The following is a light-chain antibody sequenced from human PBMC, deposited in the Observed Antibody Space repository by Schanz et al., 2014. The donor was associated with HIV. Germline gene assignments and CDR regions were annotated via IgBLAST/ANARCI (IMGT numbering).Light chain of an antibody. CDR1: QSIGSN. V-gene: IGKV3D-15*01. CDR3: QQYNNWPPA. J-gene: IGKJ1*01. CDR2: DAS. Sequence: EMVMTQSPATLSASPGERATLSCRASQSIGSNLAWYQQKPGQPPRLLIYDASNRATGVPARFSGSGSGTEFTLTISSLQSEDFAVYYCQQYNNWPPAFGQGSKVEIK.